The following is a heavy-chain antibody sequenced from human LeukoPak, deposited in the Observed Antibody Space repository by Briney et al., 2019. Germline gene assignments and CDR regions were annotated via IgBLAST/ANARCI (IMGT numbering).Heavy chain of an antibody. CDR3: AKDGLRFLELYLGYFDL. J-gene: IGHJ2*01. CDR1: GFTFSSYA. Sequence: GGSLRLSCAASGFTFSSYAMSWVRQTPGKGLEWVSSISGSGGSTNYADSVTGRFTISRGNSNNTLYLQMNSLRADDTAVYYCAKDGLRFLELYLGYFDLWGRGTLVTVSS. V-gene: IGHV3-23*01. D-gene: IGHD3-3*01. CDR2: ISGSGGST.